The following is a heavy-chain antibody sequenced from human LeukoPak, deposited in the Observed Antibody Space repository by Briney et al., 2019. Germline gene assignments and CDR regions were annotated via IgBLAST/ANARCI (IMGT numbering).Heavy chain of an antibody. D-gene: IGHD5/OR15-5a*01. Sequence: SVEVSCKASGGTFSSYAISWVRQAPGQGLQWMGGIIPIFGTANYAQKFQGRVTITTDESTSTAYLELSSLRSEDLAVYYCASCLSTEGYYYYYYMDVWGKGTTVTVSS. CDR1: GGTFSSYA. J-gene: IGHJ6*03. V-gene: IGHV1-69*05. CDR3: ASCLSTEGYYYYYYMDV. CDR2: IIPIFGTA.